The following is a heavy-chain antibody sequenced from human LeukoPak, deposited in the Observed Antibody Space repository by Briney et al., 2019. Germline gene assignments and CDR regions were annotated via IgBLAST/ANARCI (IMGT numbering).Heavy chain of an antibody. CDR3: ARVEVPDYYDTSPSGY. Sequence: PGGSLRLSCAASGFTFSTYSMNWVRQAPGKGLEWVSYISTGRSTIYYADSVKGRFTISRDNSKSTLYLQMNSLRAEDTAVYYCARVEVPDYYDTSPSGYWGQGTLVTVSS. V-gene: IGHV3-48*01. J-gene: IGHJ4*02. CDR2: ISTGRSTI. CDR1: GFTFSTYS. D-gene: IGHD3-22*01.